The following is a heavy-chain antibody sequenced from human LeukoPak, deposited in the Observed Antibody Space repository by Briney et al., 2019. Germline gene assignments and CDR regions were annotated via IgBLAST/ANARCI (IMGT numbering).Heavy chain of an antibody. CDR1: GFTFSNTW. D-gene: IGHD3-9*01. Sequence: PGGSLRLSCAASGFTFSNTWMSWVRQAPGKGLEWVANIKKDGSEKDYMDSVKGRLTISRDNAKNSLYLQMNSLRAEDMAVYYCARDNSLRYFDWLLAYYFDYWGQGTLVTVSS. CDR3: ARDNSLRYFDWLLAYYFDY. J-gene: IGHJ4*02. CDR2: IKKDGSEK. V-gene: IGHV3-7*01.